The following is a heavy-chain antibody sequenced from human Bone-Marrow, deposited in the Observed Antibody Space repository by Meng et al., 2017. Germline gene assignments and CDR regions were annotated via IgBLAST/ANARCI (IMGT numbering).Heavy chain of an antibody. CDR3: ARATQYPVYHFDY. Sequence: GESLKISCAASGFTFTSYEFNWVRQAPGKGLEWISFINIRGSTLYYADSVEGRFTVSRDNAKYSLYLQMNSLRAEGTAVYYGARATQYPVYHFDYWGQGALVTVSS. D-gene: IGHD2-2*02. V-gene: IGHV3-48*03. CDR2: INIRGSTL. J-gene: IGHJ4*02. CDR1: GFTFTSYE.